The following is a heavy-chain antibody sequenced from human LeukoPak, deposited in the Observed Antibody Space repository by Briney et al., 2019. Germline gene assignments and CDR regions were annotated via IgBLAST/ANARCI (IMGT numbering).Heavy chain of an antibody. D-gene: IGHD6-13*01. V-gene: IGHV3-21*01. CDR3: ARIGAGSSRDY. CDR1: GFTFSNFA. J-gene: IGHJ4*02. CDR2: IVGSSST. Sequence: GGSLRLSCAASGFTFSNFAMTWVRQAPGKGLEWVSSIVGSSSTYYADSLKGRFTISRDNAKNSLYLQTNSLRAEDTAVYYCARIGAGSSRDYWGQGTLVTVPS.